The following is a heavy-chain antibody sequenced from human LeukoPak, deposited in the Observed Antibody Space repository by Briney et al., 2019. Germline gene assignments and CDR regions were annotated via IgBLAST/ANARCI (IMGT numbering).Heavy chain of an antibody. V-gene: IGHV4-59*01. J-gene: IGHJ6*02. Sequence: SETLSLTCSVSGGSIGCYHWSWIRQTPGKGLEWIGHIHYTWNAKYNPSLKSRVTISLDRSNNQFSLRLSSVTAADSAVYFCARVASKGGMDVWGQGTTVTVS. CDR2: IHYTWNA. CDR3: ARVASKGGMDV. CDR1: GGSIGCYH. D-gene: IGHD5/OR15-5a*01.